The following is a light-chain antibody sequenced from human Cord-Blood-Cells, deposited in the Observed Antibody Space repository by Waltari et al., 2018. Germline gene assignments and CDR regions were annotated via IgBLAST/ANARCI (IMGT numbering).Light chain of an antibody. V-gene: IGLV3-1*01. Sequence: SYELTQPPSVSVSPGQTASITCPGAKLGDKYACWYQQKPGQSPVLVIYQDSKRPSGIPERFSGSNSGNTATLTISGTQAMDEADYYCQAWDSSTALVFGGGTKLTVL. CDR1: KLGDKY. CDR2: QDS. CDR3: QAWDSSTALV. J-gene: IGLJ2*01.